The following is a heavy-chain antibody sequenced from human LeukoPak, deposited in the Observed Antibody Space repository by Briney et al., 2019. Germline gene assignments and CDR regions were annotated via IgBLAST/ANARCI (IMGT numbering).Heavy chain of an antibody. V-gene: IGHV4-59*12. D-gene: IGHD5-12*01. CDR1: GASISIYY. Sequence: PSETLSLTCTVSGASISIYYWSWIRQPPGKGLEWIGYIYYSGSTNYNPSLKSRATISVDTSKTQFSLKLSSVTAADTAVYYWARRNGQDIVATFRRRYYFDYWGQGTLVTVSS. CDR3: ARRNGQDIVATFRRRYYFDY. CDR2: IYYSGST. J-gene: IGHJ4*02.